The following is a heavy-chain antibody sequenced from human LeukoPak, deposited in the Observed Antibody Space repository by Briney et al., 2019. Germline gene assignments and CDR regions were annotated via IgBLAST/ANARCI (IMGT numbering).Heavy chain of an antibody. Sequence: GGSLRLSCAASGFTFSSYSMNWVRQAPGKGLEWVSSISSSSSYIYYADSVKGRFTISRDNAKNSLYLQMNSLRAEDTAVYYCARSNSGGWQCLVQAVYYFDYWGQGTLVTVSS. CDR2: ISSSSSYI. V-gene: IGHV3-21*01. CDR1: GFTFSSYS. D-gene: IGHD6-19*01. CDR3: ARSNSGGWQCLVQAVYYFDY. J-gene: IGHJ4*02.